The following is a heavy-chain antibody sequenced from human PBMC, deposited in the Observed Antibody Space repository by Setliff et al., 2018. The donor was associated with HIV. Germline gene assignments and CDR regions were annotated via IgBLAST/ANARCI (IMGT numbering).Heavy chain of an antibody. J-gene: IGHJ3*02. D-gene: IGHD3-3*01. CDR1: GYTFTSYG. CDR3: AREYYDFWSGYSDAFHI. Sequence: ASVKVSCKASGYTFTSYGISWVRQIPGQGLEWMGWISAYNGNTNYAQKLQGRVTMTTDTATSIAYMELRSLRSDDTAVYYCAREYYDFWSGYSDAFHIWGQGTMVTVSS. V-gene: IGHV1-18*01. CDR2: ISAYNGNT.